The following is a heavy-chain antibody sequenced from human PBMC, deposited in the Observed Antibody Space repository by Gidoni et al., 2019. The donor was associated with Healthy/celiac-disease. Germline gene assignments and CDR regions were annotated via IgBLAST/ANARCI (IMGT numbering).Heavy chain of an antibody. V-gene: IGHV1-58*01. J-gene: IGHJ6*02. D-gene: IGHD2-8*01. CDR2: IVVGSGNT. CDR3: AAACTNGKYYYGMDV. CDR1: GFTFTSSA. Sequence: QMQLVQSGPEVKKPGTSVKVSCTASGFTFTSSAVQWVRQARGQRLEWIGWIVVGSGNTNYAQKFQERVTITRDMSTSTAYMELSSLRSEDTAVYYCAAACTNGKYYYGMDVWGQGTTVTVSS.